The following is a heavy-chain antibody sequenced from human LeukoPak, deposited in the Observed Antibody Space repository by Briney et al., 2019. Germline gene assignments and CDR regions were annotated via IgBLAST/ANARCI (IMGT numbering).Heavy chain of an antibody. CDR2: ISSNGGTT. D-gene: IGHD7-27*01. CDR3: VKDPDWGAFHT. CDR1: GFTFSTYA. V-gene: IGHV3-64D*08. J-gene: IGHJ3*02. Sequence: GGSLRLSCSASGFTFSTYAMHWVRQSPGKGLEYVSGISSNGGTTYYADSVKGRLTLSTDNSKNTMYLQMSRLRAKHPAMYYCVKDPDWGAFHTWGQGEMVTVSS.